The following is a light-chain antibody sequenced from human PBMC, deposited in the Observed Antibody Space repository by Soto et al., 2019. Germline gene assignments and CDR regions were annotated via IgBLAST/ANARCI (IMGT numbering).Light chain of an antibody. CDR3: CSRTSSSTYF. CDR1: SSDVGGHTS. J-gene: IGLJ1*01. CDR2: DVG. V-gene: IGLV2-14*03. Sequence: QSALTQPASVSGSPGQSITISCTGTSSDVGGHTSVSWYQQHPGEAPKLVIYDVGNRPSGVSNRFSGSKSGNTASLTISGLQAEDEADYYCCSRTSSSTYFFGTGTKLTVL.